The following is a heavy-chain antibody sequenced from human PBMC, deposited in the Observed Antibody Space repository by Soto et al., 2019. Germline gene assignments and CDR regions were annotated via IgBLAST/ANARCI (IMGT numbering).Heavy chain of an antibody. CDR1: GGSISSSSYY. V-gene: IGHV4-39*01. CDR2: IYSLGNT. J-gene: IGHJ4*02. Sequence: QMQLQEPGPGLVKPSETLSLTCTVSGGSISSSSYYWGWIRQPPGQGLEWLGSIYSLGNTYYNPFLKSRVTISVDRSKSQLFLKLSFATAPDSSVYYCARQVYASSGYYYAYWGQGTLVTASA. CDR3: ARQVYASSGYYYAY. D-gene: IGHD3-22*01.